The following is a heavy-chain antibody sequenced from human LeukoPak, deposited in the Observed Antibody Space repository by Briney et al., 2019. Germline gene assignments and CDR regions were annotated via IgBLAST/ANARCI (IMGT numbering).Heavy chain of an antibody. Sequence: SETRSLTCAVYGASFSGSYWSWIRQPPGKGLGWIGEINHSGSTNYNPYLKSRVTISGDTSKNQFSLKLSSVTAADTAVYYCASGPVDTAMAILHVFDYWGQGTLVTVSS. CDR3: ASGPVDTAMAILHVFDY. CDR2: INHSGST. CDR1: GASFSGSY. D-gene: IGHD5-18*01. J-gene: IGHJ4*02. V-gene: IGHV4-34*01.